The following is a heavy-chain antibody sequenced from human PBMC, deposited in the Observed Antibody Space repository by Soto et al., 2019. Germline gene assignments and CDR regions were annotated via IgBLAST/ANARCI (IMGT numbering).Heavy chain of an antibody. J-gene: IGHJ6*01. Sequence: QVQPQESGPGLVKPSDTLSLTCAVSGGSINSVNWWSWVRQSPGKGLEWIGEMHPGGSTNYNPSPQIRVTVSMDKSMILFSLKISSVTASATAVYFCARHGHNIYGFDVWGRGTTVIVSS. CDR3: ARHGHNIYGFDV. V-gene: IGHV4-4*02. D-gene: IGHD1-1*01. CDR2: MHPGGST. CDR1: GGSINSVNW.